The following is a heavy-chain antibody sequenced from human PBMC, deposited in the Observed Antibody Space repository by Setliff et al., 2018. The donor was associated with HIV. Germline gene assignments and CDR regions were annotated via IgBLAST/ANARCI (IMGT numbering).Heavy chain of an antibody. CDR3: NAKNSLFLEMNSLKAEDTAVYYCARAYNVYDYRFDSSGYDY. V-gene: IGHV4-31*03. J-gene: IGHJ4*02. CDR1: GDSINSGDFY. D-gene: IGHD5-12*01. CDR2: IFYSGNT. Sequence: SETLSLTCTVSGDSINSGDFYWHWIRQQPGKGPQWIGYIFYSGNTSYTPSLKSRITISIDTSKNQFSLSLSSVKGRFIASTDNAKNSLFLEMNSLKAEDTAVYYCARAYNVYDYRFDSSGYDYWGQGTLVTVSS.